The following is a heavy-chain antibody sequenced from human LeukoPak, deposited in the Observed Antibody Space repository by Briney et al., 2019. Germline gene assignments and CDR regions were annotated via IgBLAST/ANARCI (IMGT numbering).Heavy chain of an antibody. Sequence: SETLSLTCTVSGGSISSSSYYWCWIRQPPGKGLEWIGSIYYSGSTYYNPSLKSRVTISVDTSKNQFSLKLSSVTAADTAVYYWASPIAAAGRGGDYWGQGTLVTVSS. CDR2: IYYSGST. D-gene: IGHD6-13*01. CDR3: ASPIAAAGRGGDY. J-gene: IGHJ4*02. CDR1: GGSISSSSYY. V-gene: IGHV4-39*01.